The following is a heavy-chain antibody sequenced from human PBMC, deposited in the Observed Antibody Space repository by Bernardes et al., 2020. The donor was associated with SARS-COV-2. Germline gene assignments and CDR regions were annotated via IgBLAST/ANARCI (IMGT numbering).Heavy chain of an antibody. D-gene: IGHD2-21*02. CDR3: ARAFIVVVTAMTFDI. CDR1: GFTFSSYW. V-gene: IGHV3-23*01. J-gene: IGHJ3*02. Sequence: GGSLRLSCAASGFTFSSYWMHWVRQAPGKGLEWVSAISGSGGSTYYADSVKGRFTISRDNSKNTLYLQMNSLRAEDTAVYYCARAFIVVVTAMTFDIWGQGTMVTVSS. CDR2: ISGSGGST.